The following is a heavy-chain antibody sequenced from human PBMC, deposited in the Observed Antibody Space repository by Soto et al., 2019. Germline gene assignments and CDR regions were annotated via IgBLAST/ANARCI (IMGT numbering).Heavy chain of an antibody. J-gene: IGHJ4*02. D-gene: IGHD1-7*01. Sequence: GGSLRLSCAASGFTFDDYAMHWVRQAPGKGLEWVSGISWNSGSIGYADSVKGRFTISRDNAKNSLYLQMNSLRAEDTAWYYCAKDRVRDWNYAGGLNSMDYWGQGTLVTVSS. CDR2: ISWNSGSI. CDR1: GFTFDDYA. V-gene: IGHV3-9*01. CDR3: AKDRVRDWNYAGGLNSMDY.